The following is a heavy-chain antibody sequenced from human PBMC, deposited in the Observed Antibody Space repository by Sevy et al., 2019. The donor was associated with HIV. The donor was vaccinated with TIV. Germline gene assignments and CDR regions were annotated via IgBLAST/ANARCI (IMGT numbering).Heavy chain of an antibody. CDR3: ARDAFVLVTTGGKKDGYFQH. J-gene: IGHJ1*01. V-gene: IGHV3-74*01. Sequence: GGSLRLSCAASGFTFSSNWMHWVRQAPGKGLVWVSRINSDGSSTNYADSVKGRFTISRDNAKNTLYLQMNGLRAEETAVYYCARDAFVLVTTGGKKDGYFQHWGQGALVTVSS. CDR1: GFTFSSNW. CDR2: INSDGSST. D-gene: IGHD4-17*01.